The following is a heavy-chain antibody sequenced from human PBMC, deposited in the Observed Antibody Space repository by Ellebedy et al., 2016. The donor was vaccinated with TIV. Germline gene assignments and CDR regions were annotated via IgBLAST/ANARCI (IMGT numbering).Heavy chain of an antibody. D-gene: IGHD6-19*01. Sequence: GESLKISCAASGLTFSSYWMHWVRQAPGKGLVWVSRVNSDGSSTTYADSVKGRFTISRDNARNSLYLQMNRLRVEDTAVYYCAREVAVAGASLDYWGQGTLVTVSS. CDR3: AREVAVAGASLDY. CDR1: GLTFSSYW. V-gene: IGHV3-74*01. CDR2: VNSDGSST. J-gene: IGHJ4*02.